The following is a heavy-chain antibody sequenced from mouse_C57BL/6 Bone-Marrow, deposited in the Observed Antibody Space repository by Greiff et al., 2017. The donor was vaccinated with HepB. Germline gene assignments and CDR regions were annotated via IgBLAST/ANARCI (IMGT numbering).Heavy chain of an antibody. V-gene: IGHV1-64*01. J-gene: IGHJ4*01. CDR1: GYTFTSYW. CDR2: IHPNSGST. Sequence: VKLQQSGAELVKPGASVKLSCKASGYTFTSYWMHWVKQRPGQGLEWIGMIHPNSGSTNYNEKFKSKATLTVDKSSSTAYMQLSSLTSEDSAVYYCAGITTVVATNYYAMDYWGQGTSVTVSS. D-gene: IGHD1-1*01. CDR3: AGITTVVATNYYAMDY.